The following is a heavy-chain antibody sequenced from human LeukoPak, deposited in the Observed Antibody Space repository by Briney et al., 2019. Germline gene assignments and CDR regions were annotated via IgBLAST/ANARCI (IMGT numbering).Heavy chain of an antibody. CDR1: GCTFTRCG. CDR3: ARDNSMHERGWWFDP. V-gene: IGHV1-18*01. Sequence: ASVKVSCKASGCTFTRCGFSWVRQAPGQGLEWMGWISAYNGNTNYAQKLQGRVTMTTDTSTNTVYMELRSLGSDDTAVYYCARDNSMHERGWWFDPWGQGTPVTVSS. J-gene: IGHJ5*02. D-gene: IGHD4-23*01. CDR2: ISAYNGNT.